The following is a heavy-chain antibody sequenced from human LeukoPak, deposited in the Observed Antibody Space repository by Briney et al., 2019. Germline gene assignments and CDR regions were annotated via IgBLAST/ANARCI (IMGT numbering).Heavy chain of an antibody. D-gene: IGHD3-22*01. Sequence: SETLPLTCAVYGGSFSGYYWSWIRQPPGKGLEWIGEINHSGSTNYNPSLKSRVTISVDTSKNQFSLKLSSVTAADTAVYYCARDVDSSGYYYDWGQGTLVTVSS. CDR3: ARDVDSSGYYYD. V-gene: IGHV4-34*01. CDR2: INHSGST. J-gene: IGHJ4*02. CDR1: GGSFSGYY.